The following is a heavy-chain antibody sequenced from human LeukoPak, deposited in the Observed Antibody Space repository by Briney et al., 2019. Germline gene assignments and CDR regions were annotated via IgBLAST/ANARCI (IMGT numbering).Heavy chain of an antibody. CDR2: IYPSGST. D-gene: IGHD1-14*01. J-gene: IGHJ3*02. V-gene: IGHV4-59*01. CDR3: AGDRKTRNAFET. Sequence: PSETLSLTCSVSGTSISSYYWSWIRQPPGKGLEWIGHIYPSGSTNYNPSLKSRVTISVDTSKNQFSLKLSSVTAADTAVYYCAGDRKTRNAFETWGDGTMVTVSS. CDR1: GTSISSYY.